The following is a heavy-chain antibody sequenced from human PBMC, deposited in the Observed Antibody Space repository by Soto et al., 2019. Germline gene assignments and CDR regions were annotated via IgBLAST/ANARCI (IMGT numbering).Heavy chain of an antibody. V-gene: IGHV3-21*01. CDR2: ITRNSDI. CDR1: GFTFSSYS. CDR3: WREETAWPLAYGLDV. D-gene: IGHD2-21*02. Sequence: GGSLRLSCAASGFTFSSYSMHWVRQAPGKGLEWVSAITRNSDIYYADSVKGRFTISRDNAQNSVSLQMDSMRAEDTAVYYCWREETAWPLAYGLDVWGQGTTVTVYS. J-gene: IGHJ6*02.